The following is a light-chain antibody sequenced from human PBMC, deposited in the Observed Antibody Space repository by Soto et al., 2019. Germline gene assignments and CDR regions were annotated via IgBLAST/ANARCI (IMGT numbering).Light chain of an antibody. V-gene: IGKV1-39*01. CDR2: AAS. Sequence: IEMTQSPSSLSASVGDRFTITCRASQSIVTYLNWYLQKPGKAPKLLIYAASNLQSGVPSRFSGSRSGPDFTLTISSLQPEDFATYYCQQSYSIPPTFGQGTKVDIK. CDR1: QSIVTY. CDR3: QQSYSIPPT. J-gene: IGKJ1*01.